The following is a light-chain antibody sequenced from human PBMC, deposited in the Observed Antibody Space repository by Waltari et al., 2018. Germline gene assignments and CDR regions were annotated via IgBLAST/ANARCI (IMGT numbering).Light chain of an antibody. Sequence: QSVLTQPPSASGTPGQRVTISCSGRASNIGDNVVNWYQQFPGKAPKLVIYRNDPRPSGVPDRFSGSKSVTSAALAISGLQSEDEADYYCATWDDSPNGHWVFGGGTKVTVL. J-gene: IGLJ3*02. CDR3: ATWDDSPNGHWV. V-gene: IGLV1-44*01. CDR1: ASNIGDNV. CDR2: RND.